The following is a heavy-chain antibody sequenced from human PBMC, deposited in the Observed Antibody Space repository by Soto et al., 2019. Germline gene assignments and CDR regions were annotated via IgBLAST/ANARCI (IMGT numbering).Heavy chain of an antibody. Sequence: QVQLVQSGAEVKKPGASVKVSCKASGYTFTSYYMHWVRQAPGQGLEWMGIINPSGGSTSYAQKFQGRVTMTRDTSTSTVYMEVSSLRSEDTAVYYCARGEGPPELGGRPSDYYYYGMDVWGQGTTVTVSS. J-gene: IGHJ6*02. CDR3: ARGEGPPELGGRPSDYYYYGMDV. CDR1: GYTFTSYY. V-gene: IGHV1-46*01. CDR2: INPSGGST. D-gene: IGHD1-7*01.